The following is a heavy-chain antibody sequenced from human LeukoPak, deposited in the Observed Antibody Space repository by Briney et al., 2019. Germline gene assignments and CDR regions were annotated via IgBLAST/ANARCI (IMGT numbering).Heavy chain of an antibody. CDR2: ISSSSSYI. D-gene: IGHD3-10*01. V-gene: IGHV3-21*01. Sequence: GGSLRLSCAASGFIFDDYAMHWVRQAPGKGLEWVSSISSSSSYIYYADSVKGRFTISRDNAKNSLYLQMNSLRAEDTAVYYCARVLWFGEWYFDYWGQGTLVTVSS. J-gene: IGHJ4*02. CDR3: ARVLWFGEWYFDY. CDR1: GFIFDDYA.